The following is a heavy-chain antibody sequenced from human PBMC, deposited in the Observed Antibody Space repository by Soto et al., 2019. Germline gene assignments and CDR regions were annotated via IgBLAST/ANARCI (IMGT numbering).Heavy chain of an antibody. CDR1: GYTFTSYD. CDR2: MNPNSGNT. J-gene: IGHJ6*02. Sequence: ASVKVSCKASGYTFTSYDINWVRQATGQGLEWMGWMNPNSGNTGYAQKFQGRVTMTRNTSISTAYMELSSLRSEDTAVYYCARGVHYCVVVPICSYYYGMDVWGQGTAVTVSS. V-gene: IGHV1-8*01. D-gene: IGHD3-22*01. CDR3: ARGVHYCVVVPICSYYYGMDV.